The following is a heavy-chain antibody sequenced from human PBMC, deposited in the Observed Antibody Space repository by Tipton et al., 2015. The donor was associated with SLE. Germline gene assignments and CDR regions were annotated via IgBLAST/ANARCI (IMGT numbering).Heavy chain of an antibody. CDR1: GGSISSGSYY. Sequence: GLVKPSQTLSLTCTVSGGSISSGSYYWSWLRQPAGKGLEWIGRIYTSGSTNYNPSLKSRVTISVDTSKNQFSRKLSFVTAADTAVHYCARVRYSGHDEAYYFDYWGQGTLVTVSS. D-gene: IGHD5-12*01. CDR2: IYTSGST. CDR3: ARVRYSGHDEAYYFDY. V-gene: IGHV4-61*02. J-gene: IGHJ4*02.